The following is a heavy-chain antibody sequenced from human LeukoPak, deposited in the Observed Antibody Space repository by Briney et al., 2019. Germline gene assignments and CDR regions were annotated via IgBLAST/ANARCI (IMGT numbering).Heavy chain of an antibody. D-gene: IGHD3-22*01. Sequence: GGALRLSCAASGFTVSGNYMSWVRQAPWKVLEWVSVIYSGGTTNYADSVKGRFTISRDNSNNTLYLQMNSLRAEDTAVYYCARGIVVAPRTAYFDYWGQGTLVTVSS. CDR2: IYSGGTT. V-gene: IGHV3-66*02. CDR1: GFTVSGNY. J-gene: IGHJ4*02. CDR3: ARGIVVAPRTAYFDY.